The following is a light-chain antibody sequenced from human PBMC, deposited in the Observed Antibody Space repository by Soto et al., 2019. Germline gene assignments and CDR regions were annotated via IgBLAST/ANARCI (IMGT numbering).Light chain of an antibody. CDR3: SSFTSSSTYV. Sequence: QSALTQPPSVSGSPGHAVAISCTGTSSDVGSYNRVAWYQQSPGTAPKLMIYEVSNRPSGVPDRFSGSKSGNTASLTISGLQAEDEADYYCSSFTSSSTYVFGTGTKSPS. CDR1: SSDVGSYNR. V-gene: IGLV2-18*02. CDR2: EVS. J-gene: IGLJ1*01.